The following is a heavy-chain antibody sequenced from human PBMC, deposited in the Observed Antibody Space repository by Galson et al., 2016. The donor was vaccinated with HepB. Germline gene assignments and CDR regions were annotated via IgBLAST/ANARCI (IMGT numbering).Heavy chain of an antibody. V-gene: IGHV4-34*01. CDR3: ARGRDYYGSGSYRRYGMDV. D-gene: IGHD3-10*01. CDR1: GGSFSGYY. Sequence: ETLSLTCAVYGGSFSGYYWNFIRQPPGKGLEWIGEINHRGSTNYNPSLQSRVTISVDTSKNHFSLRLRSVTAADTAVYYCARGRDYYGSGSYRRYGMDVWGQGTTVIVSS. CDR2: INHRGST. J-gene: IGHJ6*02.